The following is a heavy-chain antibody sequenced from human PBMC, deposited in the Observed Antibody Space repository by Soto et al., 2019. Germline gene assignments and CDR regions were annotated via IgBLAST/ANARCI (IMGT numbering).Heavy chain of an antibody. D-gene: IGHD2-2*01. CDR2: ISYDGSNK. J-gene: IGHJ6*02. CDR1: GFTFSRNW. CDR3: ARDIMDYIVLVPAATYYGMDV. Sequence: GGSLRLSCAASGFTFSRNWMSWVRLVPGKGLEWVAVISYDGSNKYYADSVKGRFTISRDNSKNTLYLQMNSLRAEDTAVYYCARDIMDYIVLVPAATYYGMDVWGQGTTVTVAS. V-gene: IGHV3-30-3*01.